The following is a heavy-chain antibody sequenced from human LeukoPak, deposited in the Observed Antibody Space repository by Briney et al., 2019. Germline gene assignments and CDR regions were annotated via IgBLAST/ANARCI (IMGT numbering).Heavy chain of an antibody. J-gene: IGHJ4*02. CDR2: IYPGDSDT. Sequence: GESLKISXKGSGYSFTSYWIGWVRQRPGKGLEWMGIIYPGDSDTIYSPSFQGQVTISADKSISTAYLQWSSLKASDTAMYYCARQGYCGGDCYRGFDYRGQGTLVTVSP. V-gene: IGHV5-51*01. CDR1: GYSFTSYW. CDR3: ARQGYCGGDCYRGFDY. D-gene: IGHD2-21*02.